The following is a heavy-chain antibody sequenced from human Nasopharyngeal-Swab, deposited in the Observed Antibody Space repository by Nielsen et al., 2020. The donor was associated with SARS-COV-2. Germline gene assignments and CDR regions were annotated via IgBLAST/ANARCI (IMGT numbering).Heavy chain of an antibody. V-gene: IGHV4-39*02. J-gene: IGHJ6*02. CDR1: FGSISSSIYS. D-gene: IGHD3-10*01. CDR2: IYYSGST. CDR3: ARDYYGSGSYDFLGLYYYGMDV. Sequence: SVTLSLTCTVSFGSISSSIYSWVWFRQPPGKGLEWFGSIYYSGSTYYNPSLKSRVTISVDTSKNQFSLKLSSVTAADTAVYYCARDYYGSGSYDFLGLYYYGMDVWGQGTTVTVSS.